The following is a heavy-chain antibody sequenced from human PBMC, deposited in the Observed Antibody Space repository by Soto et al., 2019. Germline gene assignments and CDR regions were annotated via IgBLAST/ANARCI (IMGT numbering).Heavy chain of an antibody. D-gene: IGHD3-16*01. Sequence: EVQLLESGGGLVQPGGSLRLSCTASGFTFSTYGMSWVRQAPGKGLEWVSSLSGDGTTTYYTDSVKGRFTISRDNSRNTLSLQMNSLRTEDTAIYYCAKDISFDTSAYNYWGQGILVAVSS. CDR1: GFTFSTYG. CDR2: LSGDGTTT. V-gene: IGHV3-23*01. J-gene: IGHJ4*02. CDR3: AKDISFDTSAYNY.